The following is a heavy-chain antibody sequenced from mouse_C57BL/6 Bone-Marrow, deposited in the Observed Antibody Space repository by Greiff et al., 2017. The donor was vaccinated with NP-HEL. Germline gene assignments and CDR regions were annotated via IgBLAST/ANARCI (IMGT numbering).Heavy chain of an antibody. J-gene: IGHJ4*01. CDR1: GFTFSSYG. CDR3: ASRGGYSN. D-gene: IGHD2-5*01. CDR2: ISSGGSYT. V-gene: IGHV5-6*02. Sequence: DVMLVESGGDLVKPGGSLKLSCAASGFTFSSYGMSWVRQTPDKRLEWVATISSGGSYTYYSDSVKGRFTISRDNAKNTLYLQMSSLKSEDTAMYYCASRGGYSNWGQGTSVTVSS.